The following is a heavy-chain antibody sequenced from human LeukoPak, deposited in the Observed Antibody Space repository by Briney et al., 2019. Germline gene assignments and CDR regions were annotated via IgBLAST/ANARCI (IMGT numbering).Heavy chain of an antibody. Sequence: PGGSLRLSCAASGFTFSSYWMSWVRQAPGKGLEWVANIKQDGSEKYYVDSVKGRFTISRDNAKNSLYLQMNSLRAEDTAVYYCARAPSYYDSSGFGYWGQGTLVTVSS. CDR2: IKQDGSEK. V-gene: IGHV3-7*01. CDR1: GFTFSSYW. CDR3: ARAPSYYDSSGFGY. J-gene: IGHJ4*02. D-gene: IGHD3-22*01.